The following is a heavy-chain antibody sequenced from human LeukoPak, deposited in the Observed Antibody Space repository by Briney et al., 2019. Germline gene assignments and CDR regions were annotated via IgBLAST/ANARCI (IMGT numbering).Heavy chain of an antibody. CDR2: TQTGGAT. D-gene: IGHD3-10*01. J-gene: IGHJ6*03. CDR1: RFTVNSNY. Sequence: RGSLRLSCAASRFTVNSNYMSWVRQAPGKGLEWVSTTQTGGATYYTGSLKGRFTISRDNSKDTVYRQMNSLRAEDTAVYYCASGSGSYRTPYYYMDVWGTGTTVTVSS. CDR3: ASGSGSYRTPYYYMDV. V-gene: IGHV3-53*01.